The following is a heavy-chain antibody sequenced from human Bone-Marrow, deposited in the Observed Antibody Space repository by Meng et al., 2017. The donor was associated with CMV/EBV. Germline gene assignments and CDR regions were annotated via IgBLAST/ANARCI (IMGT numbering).Heavy chain of an antibody. CDR2: INPSGGST. CDR3: ARDRVARYDFWSGYYEGGVGDGMDV. D-gene: IGHD3-3*01. CDR1: GYTFTSYY. Sequence: ASVKVSCKASGYTFTSYYMHWVRQAPGQGLEWMGIINPSGGSTSYAQKFQGRVTMTRDTSTSTVYMELSSLRSEDTAVYYCARDRVARYDFWSGYYEGGVGDGMDVWGQGNTVNVAS. V-gene: IGHV1-46*01. J-gene: IGHJ6*02.